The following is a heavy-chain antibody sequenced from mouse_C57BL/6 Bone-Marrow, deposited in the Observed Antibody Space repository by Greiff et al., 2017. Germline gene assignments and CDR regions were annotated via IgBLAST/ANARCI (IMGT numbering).Heavy chain of an antibody. V-gene: IGHV2-2*01. CDR1: GFSLTSYG. J-gene: IGHJ1*03. CDR3: ARKEVYYYGSSYWYFDV. Sequence: QVQLQQSGPGLVQPSQSLSITCTVSGFSLTSYGVHWVRQSPGKGLEWLGVIWSGGCTDYNAAFISRLSISTDNSKSQVFFKMNSLQADDTDIYYCARKEVYYYGSSYWYFDVWGTGTTVTVSA. D-gene: IGHD1-1*01. CDR2: IWSGGCT.